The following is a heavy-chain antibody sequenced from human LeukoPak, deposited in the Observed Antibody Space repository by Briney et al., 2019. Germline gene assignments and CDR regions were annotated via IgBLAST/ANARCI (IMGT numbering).Heavy chain of an antibody. J-gene: IGHJ4*02. D-gene: IGHD3-16*01. CDR2: IYSCGST. V-gene: IGHV3-53*01. CDR1: GFTVSSNY. Sequence: GGSLRLSCAASGFTVSSNYMSWVRQAPGKGLEWVSVIYSCGSTYYADSVKGRFTISRDNSKSTLYLQMNNLRAEDTAIYYCARDWGDDWGQGNLVTVSS. CDR3: ARDWGDD.